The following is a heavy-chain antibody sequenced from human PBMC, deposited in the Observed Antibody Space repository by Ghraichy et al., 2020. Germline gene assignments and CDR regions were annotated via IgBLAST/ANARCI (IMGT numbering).Heavy chain of an antibody. CDR3: ASGGSRSSLFGY. CDR2: ISSSSSYI. J-gene: IGHJ4*02. D-gene: IGHD2-15*01. V-gene: IGHV3-21*01. Sequence: GGSLRLSCAASGFTFSSYSMNWVRQAPGKGLEWVSSISSSSSYIYYAESVKGRFTISRDNAKNSLYLQMNSLRAEDTAVYYCASGGSRSSLFGYWGQGTLVTVSS. CDR1: GFTFSSYS.